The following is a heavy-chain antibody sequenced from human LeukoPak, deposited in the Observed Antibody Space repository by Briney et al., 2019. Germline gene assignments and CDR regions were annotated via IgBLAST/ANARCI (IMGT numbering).Heavy chain of an antibody. CDR3: ASVGGYSYGPSDDY. CDR1: GFTFSSYW. D-gene: IGHD5-18*01. Sequence: GGSLRLSCAASGFTFSSYWMHWVRQAPGKGLVWVSRINSDGSNTSYADSVKGRFTISRDNAKNTLYLQMNSLRAEDTAVYYCASVGGYSYGPSDDYWGQGTLVTVSS. J-gene: IGHJ4*02. CDR2: INSDGSNT. V-gene: IGHV3-74*01.